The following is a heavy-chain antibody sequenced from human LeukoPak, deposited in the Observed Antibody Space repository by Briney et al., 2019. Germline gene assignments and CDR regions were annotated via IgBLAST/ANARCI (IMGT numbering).Heavy chain of an antibody. Sequence: ASVKVFCKASGYTFTSYGISWVRQAPGQGLEWMGWIRAYNGNTNYAQKLQGRVTMTTDTSTSTAYMELRSLRSDDTAVYYCARDMGYCGGDCYWDYWGQGTLVTVSS. D-gene: IGHD2-21*02. V-gene: IGHV1-18*01. CDR3: ARDMGYCGGDCYWDY. CDR2: IRAYNGNT. J-gene: IGHJ4*02. CDR1: GYTFTSYG.